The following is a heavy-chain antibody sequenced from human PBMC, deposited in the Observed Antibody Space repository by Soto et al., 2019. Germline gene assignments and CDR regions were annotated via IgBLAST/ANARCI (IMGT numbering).Heavy chain of an antibody. D-gene: IGHD3-16*01. Sequence: QITLKESGPPLVKPTQTLTLTCTFSGFSLSTSGVGVGWIRQPPGKALEWLALIYWDDAKHYSPSLKSRLTITKDTSKNQVVLTMTNMDPVDKATYYCAHKGGGDRILDYWGQGTLVTVSS. CDR3: AHKGGGDRILDY. CDR1: GFSLSTSGVG. J-gene: IGHJ4*02. V-gene: IGHV2-5*02. CDR2: IYWDDAK.